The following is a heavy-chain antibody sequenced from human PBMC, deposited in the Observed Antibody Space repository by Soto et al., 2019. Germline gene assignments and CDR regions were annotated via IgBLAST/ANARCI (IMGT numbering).Heavy chain of an antibody. Sequence: GGSLRLSCAASGFTFSSYAMSWVRQAPGKGLEWVSAISGSGGSTYYADSVKGRFTISRDNSKNTLYLQMNSLRAEDTAVYYCAKSEVLGYSSGRGDLDYWGQGTLVTVSS. V-gene: IGHV3-23*01. CDR3: AKSEVLGYSSGRGDLDY. CDR1: GFTFSSYA. J-gene: IGHJ4*02. CDR2: ISGSGGST. D-gene: IGHD6-19*01.